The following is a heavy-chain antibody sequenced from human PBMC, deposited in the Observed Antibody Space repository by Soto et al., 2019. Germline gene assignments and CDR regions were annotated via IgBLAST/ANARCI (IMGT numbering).Heavy chain of an antibody. D-gene: IGHD3-3*01. V-gene: IGHV1-69*13. CDR2: IIPIFGTA. CDR1: GGTFSSYA. J-gene: IGHJ6*02. CDR3: ARYITIFGVVNGDYYYVMDV. Sequence: GASVKVSCKASGGTFSSYAISWVRQAPGQGLEWMGGIIPIFGTANYAQKFQGRVTITADESTSTAYMELSSLRSEDTAVYYCARYITIFGVVNGDYYYVMDVWGQGSTVTVSS.